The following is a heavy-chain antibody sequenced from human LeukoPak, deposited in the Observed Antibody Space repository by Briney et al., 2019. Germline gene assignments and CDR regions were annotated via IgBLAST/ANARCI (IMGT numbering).Heavy chain of an antibody. Sequence: GASLKISCKASGYTFTDFWIGWVREMPGKGLEWMGIIYPGDSDHRYSPSLDGQVPISADKSITTAYLQWSSLKASDTAIYFCARVTPIKIFDYWGQGSLVTVSS. CDR2: IYPGDSDH. CDR3: ARVTPIKIFDY. J-gene: IGHJ4*02. V-gene: IGHV5-51*01. CDR1: GYTFTDFW. D-gene: IGHD2-21*02.